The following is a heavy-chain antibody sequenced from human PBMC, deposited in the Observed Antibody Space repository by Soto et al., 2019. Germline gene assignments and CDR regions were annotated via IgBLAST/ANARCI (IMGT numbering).Heavy chain of an antibody. CDR1: GFTFNSYA. J-gene: IGHJ4*02. CDR2: ISGSGGST. D-gene: IGHD2-2*01. CDR3: AKDSEDIVVVPAARRFDY. V-gene: IGHV3-23*01. Sequence: EVQLLESGGGLVQPGGSLRLSCAASGFTFNSYAMSWVRQAPGKGLEWVSAISGSGGSTYYADSVKGRFTISRDNSKNTLYLQMNSLRAEDTAVYYCAKDSEDIVVVPAARRFDYWGQGTLVTVSS.